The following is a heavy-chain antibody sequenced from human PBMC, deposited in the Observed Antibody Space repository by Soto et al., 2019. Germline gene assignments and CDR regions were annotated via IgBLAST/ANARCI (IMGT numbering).Heavy chain of an antibody. CDR2: IYWDDDK. V-gene: IGHV2-5*02. J-gene: IGHJ4*02. CDR3: AHAGDYDLLTFDH. Sequence: QTLTLTCGFSGFSLSSYGMGVAWIRQPPGKALEWLALIYWDDDKRYSPSLKDRLAISKDTSSNQVVLTITNMDPGDTATYFCAHAGDYDLLTFDHWGPGTLVTVSS. D-gene: IGHD4-17*01. CDR1: GFSLSSYGMG.